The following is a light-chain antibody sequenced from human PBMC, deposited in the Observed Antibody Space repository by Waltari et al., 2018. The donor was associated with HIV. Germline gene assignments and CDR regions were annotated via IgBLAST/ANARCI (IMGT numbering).Light chain of an antibody. CDR3: QQYSDWPPGT. V-gene: IGKV3-15*01. J-gene: IGKJ1*01. CDR2: GAS. CDR1: HSVSSN. Sequence: EIVMTQSPASLSVSPGERATLPCRTSHSVSSNLAWYQQRPGQAPRLLIYGASTRATGIPARFSGSGSGTEFALTISSLQSEDFAVYYCQQYSDWPPGTFGQGTNVEIK.